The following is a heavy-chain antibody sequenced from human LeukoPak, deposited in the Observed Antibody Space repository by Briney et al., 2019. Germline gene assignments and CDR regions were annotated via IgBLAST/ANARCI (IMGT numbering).Heavy chain of an antibody. CDR2: ISAYNGNT. J-gene: IGHJ4*02. V-gene: IGHV1-18*01. CDR1: GYTFTSYG. Sequence: ASVKVSCKASGYTFTSYGISWVRQAPGQGLEWMGWISAYNGNTNYAQKLQGRVTMTTDTSTSTAYMELRSLRSDDTAVYYCARDSGIVGATGIDYWGQGTLVTVSS. D-gene: IGHD1-26*01. CDR3: ARDSGIVGATGIDY.